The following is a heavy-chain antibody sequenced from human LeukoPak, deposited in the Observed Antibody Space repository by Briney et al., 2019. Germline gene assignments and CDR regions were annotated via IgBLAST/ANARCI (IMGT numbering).Heavy chain of an antibody. CDR3: ARGATDSGSYSDY. CDR2: IIPILGIA. V-gene: IGHV1-69*02. D-gene: IGHD1-26*01. Sequence: GASVKVSCKASVGTFSIYTISWGRKAPGQGLEWMGRIIPILGIANYAQKFQGRVTITADKSTSTASMELSSLRSEDTAVYYCARGATDSGSYSDYWGQGTLVTVSS. J-gene: IGHJ4*02. CDR1: VGTFSIYT.